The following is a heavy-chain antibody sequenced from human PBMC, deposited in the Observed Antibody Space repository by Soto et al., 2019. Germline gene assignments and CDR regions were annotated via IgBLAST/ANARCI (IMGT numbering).Heavy chain of an antibody. V-gene: IGHV3-9*01. J-gene: IGHJ3*02. CDR2: ISWNSGSI. Sequence: EVQLVESGGGLVQPGRSLRLSCAASGFTFDDYAMHWVRQAPGKGLEWVSGISWNSGSIGYADSVKGRFTISSDNAKNSLYLQMNSLRAEDTALYYCAKDLYSSGNDAFDIWGQGTMVTVSS. CDR1: GFTFDDYA. D-gene: IGHD6-19*01. CDR3: AKDLYSSGNDAFDI.